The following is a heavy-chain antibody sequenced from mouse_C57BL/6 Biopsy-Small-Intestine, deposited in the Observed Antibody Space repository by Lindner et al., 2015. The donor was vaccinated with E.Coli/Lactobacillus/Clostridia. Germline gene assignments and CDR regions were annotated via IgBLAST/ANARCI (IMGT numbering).Heavy chain of an antibody. Sequence: SVKVSCKASGGTFSSYAVGWVRQAPGQGLEWMGGIIPIFGTANYAQKFQGRVTITADESTSTAYMELSSLRSEDTAVYYCARETGTRYSSGWYKNHVDYWGQGTLVTVSS. J-gene: IGHJ4*01. D-gene: IGHD4-1*01. CDR1: GGTFSSYA. CDR2: IIPIFGTA. CDR3: ARETGTRYSSGWYKNHVDY. V-gene: IGHV1-81*01.